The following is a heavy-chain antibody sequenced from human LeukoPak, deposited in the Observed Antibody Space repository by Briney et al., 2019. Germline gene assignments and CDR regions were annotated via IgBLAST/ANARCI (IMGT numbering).Heavy chain of an antibody. CDR3: ARDGGRGFNYGLYYFDH. J-gene: IGHJ4*02. D-gene: IGHD5-18*01. Sequence: ASVKVSCKASGYTFTGYYMHWVRQAPGQGLEWMGWINPNSGGTNYAQKFQGRVTMTRDTSISTAYMELSGLRSDDTAVYYCARDGGRGFNYGLYYFDHWGQGTLVTVSS. V-gene: IGHV1-2*02. CDR1: GYTFTGYY. CDR2: INPNSGGT.